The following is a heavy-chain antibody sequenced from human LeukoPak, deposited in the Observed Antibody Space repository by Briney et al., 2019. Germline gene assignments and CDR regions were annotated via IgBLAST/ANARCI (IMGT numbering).Heavy chain of an antibody. V-gene: IGHV1-8*03. D-gene: IGHD3-3*01. J-gene: IGHJ3*02. CDR3: ATRGLGITIFGDGAFDI. CDR2: MNPNSGNT. CDR1: GYTFTSYD. Sequence: ASVKVSCKASGYTFTSYDINWVRQATGQGLEWMGWMNPNSGNTGYAQKFQGRVTITEDTSTDTAYMELSSLRSEDTAVYYCATRGLGITIFGDGAFDIWGQGTMVTVSS.